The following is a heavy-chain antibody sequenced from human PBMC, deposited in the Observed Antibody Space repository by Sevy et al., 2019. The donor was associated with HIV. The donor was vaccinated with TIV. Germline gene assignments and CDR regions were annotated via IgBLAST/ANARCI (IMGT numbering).Heavy chain of an antibody. J-gene: IGHJ6*02. V-gene: IGHV3-66*01. Sequence: GGSLRLSCAASGLSVSDNYMNWVRQAPGKGLELVSVIYSDGRTYYPDSVKGRFSISRDNSKNTLYLHMKSLRPEDTAVYYCARDRYYDASGYYYYYYGMDVWAKGPRSPSP. D-gene: IGHD3-22*01. CDR2: IYSDGRT. CDR3: ARDRYYDASGYYYYYYGMDV. CDR1: GLSVSDNY.